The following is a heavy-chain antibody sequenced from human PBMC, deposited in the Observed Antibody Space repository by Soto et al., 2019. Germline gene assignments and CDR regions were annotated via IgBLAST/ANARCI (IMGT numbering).Heavy chain of an antibody. V-gene: IGHV3-74*01. J-gene: IGHJ3*02. CDR2: INGDGRST. D-gene: IGHD2-2*01. Sequence: GGSLRLSCAASGFSFVNYAMNWVRQVPGKGLVWVSRINGDGRSTSYADSVKGRFTISRDNAKNTLYLQMNSLRADDTAVYYCARAQYLADDAFDIWGQGAMVTVSS. CDR3: ARAQYLADDAFDI. CDR1: GFSFVNYA.